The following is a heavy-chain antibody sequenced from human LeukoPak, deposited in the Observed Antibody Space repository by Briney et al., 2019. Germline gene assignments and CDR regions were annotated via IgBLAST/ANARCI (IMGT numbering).Heavy chain of an antibody. CDR2: IYYSGST. V-gene: IGHV4-39*07. J-gene: IGHJ5*02. CDR1: GGSISISSYY. D-gene: IGHD6-13*01. Sequence: SETLSLTCTVSGGSISISSYYWGWIRQPPGKGLEWIGSIYYSGSTYYNPSLKSRVTISVDTSKNQFSLKLSSVTAADTAVYYCARGSEEQQDWFDPWGQGTLVTVSS. CDR3: ARGSEEQQDWFDP.